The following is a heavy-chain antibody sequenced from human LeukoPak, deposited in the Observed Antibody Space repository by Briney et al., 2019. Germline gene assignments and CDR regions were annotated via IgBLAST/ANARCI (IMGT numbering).Heavy chain of an antibody. CDR3: ARAGPYGSGSYYDY. CDR2: ISYSGST. CDR1: GGSISRSDYY. Sequence: PTETLSLTCSVSGGSISRSDYYWSWIRQPPGKGLEWIGYISYSGSTNYNPSLKSRVTISVDTSKNQFSLKLSSVTAADTAVYYCARAGPYGSGSYYDYWGQGTLVTVSS. J-gene: IGHJ4*02. D-gene: IGHD3-10*01. V-gene: IGHV4-61*08.